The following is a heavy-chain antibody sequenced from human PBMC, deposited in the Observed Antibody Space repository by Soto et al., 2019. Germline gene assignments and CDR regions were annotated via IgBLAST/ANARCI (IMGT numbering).Heavy chain of an antibody. J-gene: IGHJ3*02. Sequence: ASVKVSCKASGYTFTGYYMHWVRQAPGQGLEWMGCINPNSGGTNYAQKFQGWVSMTRDTSISTAYLEVSRLRSDDTAVYYCAIQLIDTAFDIWGQGTMVTVSS. D-gene: IGHD2-2*01. CDR1: GYTFTGYY. CDR3: AIQLIDTAFDI. CDR2: INPNSGGT. V-gene: IGHV1-2*04.